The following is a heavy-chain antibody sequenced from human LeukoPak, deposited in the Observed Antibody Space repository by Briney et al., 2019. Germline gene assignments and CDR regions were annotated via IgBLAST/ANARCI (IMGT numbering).Heavy chain of an antibody. D-gene: IGHD2-2*01. J-gene: IGHJ3*02. CDR3: ARRSIQHCSSTSCFDAFDI. CDR2: IYPGDSDT. V-gene: IGHV5-51*01. Sequence: GAFLQISCKGSGYNFTSYWIGWVRQLPGKGLEWMGIIYPGDSDTRYSASFQGQVTISADKSISTAYLQWSSLKASDTAMYYCARRSIQHCSSTSCFDAFDIWGQGTMVTVSS. CDR1: GYNFTSYW.